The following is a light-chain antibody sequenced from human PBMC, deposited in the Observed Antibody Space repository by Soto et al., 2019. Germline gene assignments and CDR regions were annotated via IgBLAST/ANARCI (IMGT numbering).Light chain of an antibody. CDR1: QDIRDH. Sequence: DFQMTQSPSSLSASVGDRVTITCRASQDIRDHLARYLQKPGKVPQLLIHTSSPLHSEVTSRLSATGFGTYFTLTINSLQNEDVGVYFCHKSNGSPCTFGPRTKVDVK. V-gene: IGKV1-27*01. CDR2: TSS. J-gene: IGKJ3*01. CDR3: HKSNGSPCT.